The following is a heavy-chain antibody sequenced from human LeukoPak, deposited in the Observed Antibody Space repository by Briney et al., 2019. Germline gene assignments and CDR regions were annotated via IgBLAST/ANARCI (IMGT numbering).Heavy chain of an antibody. J-gene: IGHJ4*02. CDR2: IYYSGST. V-gene: IGHV4-31*03. CDR1: GGSISSGGYY. D-gene: IGHD2-15*01. CDR3: AGPGFGVVVAAS. Sequence: SETLSLTCTVSGGSISSGGYYWSWIRQHPGKGLEWIGYIYYSGSTSYDPSLKSRATISVDTSKYQYSLRLSAVAAAVTAVYNFAGPGFGVVVAASWGQGTLVTVSS.